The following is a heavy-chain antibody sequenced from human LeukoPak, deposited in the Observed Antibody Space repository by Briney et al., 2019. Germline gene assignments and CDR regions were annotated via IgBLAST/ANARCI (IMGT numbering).Heavy chain of an antibody. CDR3: ATDIYAGGY. D-gene: IGHD5/OR15-5a*01. CDR1: GFTFGDHA. J-gene: IGHJ4*02. V-gene: IGHV3-15*01. CDR2: IKSKTDGGTT. Sequence: GGSLRLSCTAPGFTFGDHAMSWVRQAPGKGLEWVGRIKSKTDGGTTDYAAPVKGRFTISRDDSKNTLYLQMNSLKTEDTAVYYCATDIYAGGYWGQGTLVTVSS.